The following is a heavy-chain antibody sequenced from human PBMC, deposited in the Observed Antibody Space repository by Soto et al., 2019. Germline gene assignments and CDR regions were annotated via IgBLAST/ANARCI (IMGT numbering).Heavy chain of an antibody. V-gene: IGHV3-21*01. CDR3: AREMDFVSRSPDSYCGDDCYSAFDI. Sequence: GGSLRLSCAASGFTFSSYSMNWVRQAPGKGLEWVSSISSSSSYIYYADSVKGRFTISRDNAKNSLYLQMNSLRAEDTAVYYCAREMDFVSRSPDSYCGDDCYSAFDIWGQGTMVTVSS. CDR1: GFTFSSYS. CDR2: ISSSSSYI. D-gene: IGHD2-21*02. J-gene: IGHJ3*02.